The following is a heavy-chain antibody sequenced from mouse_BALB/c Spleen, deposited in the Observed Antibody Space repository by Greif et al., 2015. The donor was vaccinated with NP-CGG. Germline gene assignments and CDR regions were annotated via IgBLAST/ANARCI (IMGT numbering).Heavy chain of an antibody. CDR1: GYAFSSSW. CDR3: ARAYEGFAY. Sequence: KPGTSVKISCKASGYAFSSSWMNWMKQKPGKGLEWIGRIYPGDGDTNYNGKFKGKATLTVDKSSSTAYMLLSSLTSEDSAVYFCARAYEGFAYWGQGTLVTVSA. V-gene: IGHV1-82*01. CDR2: IYPGDGDT. J-gene: IGHJ3*01. D-gene: IGHD2-12*01.